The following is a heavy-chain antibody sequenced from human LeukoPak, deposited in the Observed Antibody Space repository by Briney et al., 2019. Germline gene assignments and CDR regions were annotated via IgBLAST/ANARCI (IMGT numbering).Heavy chain of an antibody. V-gene: IGHV4-34*01. Sequence: SETLSLTCAVYGLSFSGYYWSWIRQPPGKGLEWIGAISHSGSTKYNPSLKSRVTISLDTSKNHSSLKRSSVTAADTAVYYCASGRAAAGVSGADYWGQGTLVTVSA. CDR2: ISHSGST. CDR3: ASGRAAAGVSGADY. D-gene: IGHD6-13*01. CDR1: GLSFSGYY. J-gene: IGHJ4*02.